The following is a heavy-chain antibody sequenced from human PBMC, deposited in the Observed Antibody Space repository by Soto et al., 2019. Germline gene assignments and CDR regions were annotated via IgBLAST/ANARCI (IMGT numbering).Heavy chain of an antibody. CDR1: GFTFSSYA. V-gene: IGHV3-23*01. D-gene: IGHD4-17*01. Sequence: EVRLLESGGGLVQPGGSLRLSCAASGFTFSSYAMSWVRQAPGKGLEWVSAISGSGGSTYYADSVKGRFTISRDNSKNTLYLQMNSLRAEDTAVYYCAKSPYDYGDYICWFDPWGQGTLVSVSS. CDR3: AKSPYDYGDYICWFDP. J-gene: IGHJ5*02. CDR2: ISGSGGST.